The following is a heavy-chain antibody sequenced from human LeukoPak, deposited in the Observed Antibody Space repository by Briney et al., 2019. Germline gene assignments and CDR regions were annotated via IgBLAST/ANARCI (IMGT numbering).Heavy chain of an antibody. CDR3: VRDGGVSGYDLLDY. CDR1: GFTFSNYW. D-gene: IGHD5-12*01. Sequence: GGSLRLSCAASGFTFSNYWMTWVRLAPGKGLERVAHINQDGSEEHYMDSAKARFTISRDNAKNSLSLQMNSLRAEDTAVYYCVRDGGVSGYDLLDYWGQGTLVTVSS. J-gene: IGHJ4*02. CDR2: INQDGSEE. V-gene: IGHV3-7*01.